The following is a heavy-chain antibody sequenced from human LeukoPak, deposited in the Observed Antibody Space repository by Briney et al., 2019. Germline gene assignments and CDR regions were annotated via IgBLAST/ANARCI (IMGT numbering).Heavy chain of an antibody. Sequence: GGSLRLSCAASGFTFSSYSMNWVRQAPGKGLEWVSSISSSSSYIYYADSVKGRFTISRDNAKNSLYLQMNSLRAEDTAVYYCARVNFGSSWALRAFDIWGQGTMVTASS. D-gene: IGHD6-13*01. CDR2: ISSSSSYI. J-gene: IGHJ3*02. CDR1: GFTFSSYS. V-gene: IGHV3-21*01. CDR3: ARVNFGSSWALRAFDI.